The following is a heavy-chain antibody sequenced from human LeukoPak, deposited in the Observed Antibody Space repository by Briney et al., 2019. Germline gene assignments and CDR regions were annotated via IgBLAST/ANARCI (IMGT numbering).Heavy chain of an antibody. CDR3: ARDRRLTTVTRGFDY. D-gene: IGHD4-17*01. CDR1: GFIFSSYE. V-gene: IGHV3-20*04. J-gene: IGHJ4*02. CDR2: INWSGGST. Sequence: GGSLRLSCAASGFIFSSYEMTWVRQAPGKGLEWVSGINWSGGSTHYADSVKGRFTVSRDNAKNSLYLQMNSLRAEDTASYYCARDRRLTTVTRGFDYWGQGTLVTVSS.